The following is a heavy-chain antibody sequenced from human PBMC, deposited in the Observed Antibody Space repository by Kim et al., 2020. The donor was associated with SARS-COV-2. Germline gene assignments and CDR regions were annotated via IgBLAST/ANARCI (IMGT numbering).Heavy chain of an antibody. D-gene: IGHD2-2*01. Sequence: SETLSLTCTVSGGSISSYYWSWIRQPPGKGLEWIGYIYYSGSTNYNPSLKSRVTISVDTSKNQFSLKLSSVTAADTAVYYCARGDYCSSTGCYGSYFQHWGQGTLVTVSS. J-gene: IGHJ1*01. CDR3: ARGDYCSSTGCYGSYFQH. CDR2: IYYSGST. CDR1: GGSISSYY. V-gene: IGHV4-59*01.